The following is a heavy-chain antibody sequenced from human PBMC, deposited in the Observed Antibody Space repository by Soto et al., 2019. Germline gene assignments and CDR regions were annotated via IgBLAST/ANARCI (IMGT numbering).Heavy chain of an antibody. CDR2: ISGSGGSP. D-gene: IGHD2-8*01. J-gene: IGHJ4*02. CDR1: GFTFSTYT. V-gene: IGHV3-21*01. CDR3: ARDSVNGHFDY. Sequence: GGSLRLSCAASGFTFSTYTMSWVRQAPGKGLEWVSAISGSGGSPSYADSVKGRFTISRGNAKNSLFLQMNSLRAEDTAVYYCARDSVNGHFDYWGQGTLVTVSS.